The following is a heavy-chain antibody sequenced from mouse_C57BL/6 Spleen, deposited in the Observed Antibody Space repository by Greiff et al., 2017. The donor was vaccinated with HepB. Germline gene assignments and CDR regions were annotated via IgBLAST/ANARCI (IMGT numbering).Heavy chain of an antibody. Sequence: VQLQQSGAELVRPGTSVKVSCKASGYAFTNYLIEWVKQRPGQGLEWIGVINPGSGGTNYNEKFKGKATLTADKSSSTAYMQLSSLTSEDSAVYLCARSGGLRSYYFDYWRQGTTLTVSS. CDR2: INPGSGGT. CDR1: GYAFTNYL. V-gene: IGHV1-54*01. J-gene: IGHJ2*01. D-gene: IGHD1-1*01. CDR3: ARSGGLRSYYFDY.